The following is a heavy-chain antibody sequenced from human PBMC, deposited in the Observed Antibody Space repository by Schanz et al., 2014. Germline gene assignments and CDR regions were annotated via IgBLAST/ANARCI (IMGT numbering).Heavy chain of an antibody. CDR3: AKDPSHGGYDYYFDY. Sequence: EGQLLESGGGLIQPGGSLRLSCAASGFTFSSYAMSWVRQAPGKGLEWVSTISASGGSTYYADSVKGRFTISRDNSKNTLYLQMNSLRAEDTAVYYCAKDPSHGGYDYYFDYRGQGTLGTVSS. J-gene: IGHJ4*02. CDR2: ISASGGST. CDR1: GFTFSSYA. D-gene: IGHD5-12*01. V-gene: IGHV3-23*01.